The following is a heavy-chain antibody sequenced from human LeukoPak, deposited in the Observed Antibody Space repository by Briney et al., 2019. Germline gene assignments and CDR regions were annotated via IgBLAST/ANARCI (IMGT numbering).Heavy chain of an antibody. Sequence: SKTLSLTCTVSGGSISSYYWSWIRQPAGKGLEWIGRIYTSGSTNYNPSLKSRVTMSVDTSKNQFSLKLSSVTAADTAVYYCARGGGSRTNYYYGMDVWGQGTTVTVSS. V-gene: IGHV4-4*07. CDR2: IYTSGST. CDR1: GGSISSYY. D-gene: IGHD2-15*01. CDR3: ARGGGSRTNYYYGMDV. J-gene: IGHJ6*02.